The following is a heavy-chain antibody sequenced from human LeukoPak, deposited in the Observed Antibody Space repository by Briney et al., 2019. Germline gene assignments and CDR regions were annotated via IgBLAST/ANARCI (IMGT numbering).Heavy chain of an antibody. V-gene: IGHV3-69-1*02. Sequence: GGSLRLSCAASGFTFSDYYMNWVRQAPGKGLEWVSSISSSSTIYYADSVKGRFTISRDNAKNSLYLQMNSLRAEDTAVYYCARDNSRFFVVVPAVRYWGQGTLVTVSS. D-gene: IGHD2-2*01. CDR3: ARDNSRFFVVVPAVRY. J-gene: IGHJ4*02. CDR2: ISSSSTI. CDR1: GFTFSDYY.